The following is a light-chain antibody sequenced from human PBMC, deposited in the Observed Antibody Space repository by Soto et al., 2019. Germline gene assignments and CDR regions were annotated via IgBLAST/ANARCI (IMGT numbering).Light chain of an antibody. Sequence: VLTQSPGTLSLSPGDSATLSCRASQSVSSSYLAWYQQKPGQAPRLLIYGASSRATGIPDRFSGSGSGTDLTLTISRLEPEDFAVYYCQXYGSSRITFGQGTRLEIK. V-gene: IGKV3-20*01. CDR3: QXYGSSRIT. CDR1: QSVSSSY. J-gene: IGKJ5*01. CDR2: GAS.